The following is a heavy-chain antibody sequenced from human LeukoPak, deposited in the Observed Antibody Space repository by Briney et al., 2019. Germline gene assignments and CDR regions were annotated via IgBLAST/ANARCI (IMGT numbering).Heavy chain of an antibody. V-gene: IGHV3-7*01. CDR2: IKPDGSDQ. J-gene: IGHJ4*02. CDR3: ARWSLGDY. Sequence: PGGSLRLSCAAFGFTFSSYWMSWVRQAPGKGLEWVANIKPDGSDQYYVDSVKGRFTISRDNAKNSLYLQMNSLRAEDTAVYYCARWSLGDYWGQGTLVTVSS. CDR1: GFTFSSYW. D-gene: IGHD1-26*01.